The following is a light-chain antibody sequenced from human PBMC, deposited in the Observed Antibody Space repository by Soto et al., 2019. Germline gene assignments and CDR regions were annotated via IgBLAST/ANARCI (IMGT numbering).Light chain of an antibody. CDR2: DNN. J-gene: IGLJ1*01. CDR1: SSNIGNNY. V-gene: IGLV1-51*01. Sequence: QSVLTQPPSVSAAPGQKVTISCSGSSSNIGNNYVSWYQQLPGTAPKLLIYDNNKRPSGIPDRFSGSKSGTSATLGITGLQAGDEADYYGGTWDSSLSAGPYVFGTGTKVTVL. CDR3: GTWDSSLSAGPYV.